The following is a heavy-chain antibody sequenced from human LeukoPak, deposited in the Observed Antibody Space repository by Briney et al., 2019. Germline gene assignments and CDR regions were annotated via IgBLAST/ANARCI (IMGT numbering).Heavy chain of an antibody. Sequence: SETLSLTCTVSGGSISSYYWSWIRQPPGKGLEWIGYIYYSGSTNYNPSLKSRVTISVDTSKNQFSLKLSSVTAADTAVYYCARERTLLWFDPWGQGTLVTVSS. J-gene: IGHJ5*02. CDR3: ARERTLLWFDP. V-gene: IGHV4-59*01. D-gene: IGHD3-10*01. CDR2: IYYSGST. CDR1: GGSISSYY.